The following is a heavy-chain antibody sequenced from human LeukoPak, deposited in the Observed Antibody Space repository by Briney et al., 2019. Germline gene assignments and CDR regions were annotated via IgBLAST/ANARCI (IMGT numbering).Heavy chain of an antibody. CDR3: ARLLLSGGLDS. CDR2: VNHSGIT. J-gene: IGHJ4*02. CDR1: GGSFSGHY. V-gene: IGHV4-34*01. D-gene: IGHD3-3*01. Sequence: SETLSLTCAVSGGSFSGHYCWVWIRQSRGRGLEWIGEVNHSGITNYNPSLKSRVFISVDTSKNQFSLKFTSVTAADTAVYYCARLLLSGGLDSWGQGTLVTVSS.